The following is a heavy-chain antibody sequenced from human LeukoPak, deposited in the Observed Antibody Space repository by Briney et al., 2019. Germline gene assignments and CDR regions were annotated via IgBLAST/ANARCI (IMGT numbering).Heavy chain of an antibody. J-gene: IGHJ4*02. CDR2: INPKTRGT. D-gene: IGHD2-15*01. CDR3: VREEKGGLFDY. V-gene: IGHV1-2*02. Sequence: GASVKLSCKASGYTFTDYHIHWVRRAPGEGLEWMANINPKTRGTNYAQKFRGRVTLTRVTSIGTAYMDLSRLTADDSAVYFCVREEKGGLFDYWDQGALVTVSS. CDR1: GYTFTDYH.